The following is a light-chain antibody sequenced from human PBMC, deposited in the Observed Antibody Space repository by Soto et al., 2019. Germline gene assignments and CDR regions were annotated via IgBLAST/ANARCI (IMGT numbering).Light chain of an antibody. CDR2: DVN. CDR1: TSDVGGYKH. V-gene: IGLV2-14*01. CDR3: SSYTNTNTMV. J-gene: IGLJ2*01. Sequence: QSALIQPASVSGSPGQSITISCTGTTSDVGGYKHVSWFQQHPGKVPKLMMFDVNNRTSGVSNRCSGSKSGNTACMTISGLKAEDEADYYCSSYTNTNTMVFGGGTKLTVL.